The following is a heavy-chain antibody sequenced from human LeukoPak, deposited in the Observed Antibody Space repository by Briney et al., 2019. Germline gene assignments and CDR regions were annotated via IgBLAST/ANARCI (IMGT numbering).Heavy chain of an antibody. CDR2: IYYSGST. V-gene: IGHV4-39*01. J-gene: IGHJ4*02. CDR1: GGSISSSSYY. D-gene: IGHD6-25*01. CDR3: ARQSASCFDY. Sequence: PSETLSLTCTVSGGSISSSSYYWGWIRQPPGKGLEWLGSIYYSGSTYYNPSLKSRVTISVDTSKNQFSLKLSSVTAADTAVYYCARQSASCFDYGGQGTLVTVSS.